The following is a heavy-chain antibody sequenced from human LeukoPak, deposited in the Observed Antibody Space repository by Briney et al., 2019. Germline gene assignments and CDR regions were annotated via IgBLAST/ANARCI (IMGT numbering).Heavy chain of an antibody. V-gene: IGHV1-2*02. CDR1: GYTFTGYY. CDR2: INPNSGGT. CDR3: ASSPYSGSYYPYYYYGMDV. J-gene: IGHJ6*02. Sequence: ASVKVSCKASGYTFTGYYMHWVRRAPGQGLEWMGWINPNSGGTNYAQKFQGRVTMTRDTSISTAYMELSRLRSDDTAVYYCASSPYSGSYYPYYYYGMDVWGQGTTVTVSS. D-gene: IGHD1-26*01.